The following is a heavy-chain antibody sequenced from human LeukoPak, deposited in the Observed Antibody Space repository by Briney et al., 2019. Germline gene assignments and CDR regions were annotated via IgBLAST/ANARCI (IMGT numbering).Heavy chain of an antibody. D-gene: IGHD1-26*01. CDR2: ISSSSSYI. CDR1: GFTFSSYS. Sequence: PGGSLRLSCAASGFTFSSYSMNWVRQAPGKGLEWVSSISSSSSYIYYADSVKGRFTISRDNAKNSLYLQMNSLRAEDMAVYYCARDQVGLNWFDPWGQGTLVNVSS. V-gene: IGHV3-21*01. J-gene: IGHJ5*02. CDR3: ARDQVGLNWFDP.